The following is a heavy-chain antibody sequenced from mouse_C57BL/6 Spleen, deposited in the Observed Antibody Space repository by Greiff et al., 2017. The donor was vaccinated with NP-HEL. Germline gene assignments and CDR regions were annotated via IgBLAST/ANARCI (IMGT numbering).Heavy chain of an antibody. CDR2: IDPEDGET. D-gene: IGHD2-4*01. CDR3: AAYDYDGAWFAY. J-gene: IGHJ3*01. CDR1: GFNIKDYY. V-gene: IGHV14-2*01. Sequence: EVQLQQSGAELVKPGASVKLSCTASGFNIKDYYMHWVKQRTEQGLEWIGRIDPEDGETKYAPKFQDKATITADTSSNTAYLQLSSLTSEDTAVYYCAAYDYDGAWFAYWGQGTLVTVSA.